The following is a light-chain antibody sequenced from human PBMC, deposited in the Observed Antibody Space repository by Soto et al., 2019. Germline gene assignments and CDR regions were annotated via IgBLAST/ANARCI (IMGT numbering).Light chain of an antibody. V-gene: IGLV2-23*03. CDR3: SSSATSSTFGV. CDR2: EGN. J-gene: IGLJ2*01. Sequence: QSALTQPASVSGSPGQSITISCTGTSSDVGSYNLVSWYQHHPGKAPKLMIFEGNKRPLGVSNRFSGSKSGNTASLTISGLQAEDEADYYCSSSATSSTFGVFGGGTKLTVL. CDR1: SSDVGSYNL.